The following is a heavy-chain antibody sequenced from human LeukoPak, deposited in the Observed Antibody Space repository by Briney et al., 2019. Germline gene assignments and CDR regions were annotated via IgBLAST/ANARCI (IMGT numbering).Heavy chain of an antibody. CDR1: GYTFTSYY. CDR3: ARVGSGCFDY. CDR2: INTSGGST. J-gene: IGHJ4*02. D-gene: IGHD6-19*01. V-gene: IGHV1-46*01. Sequence: ASVTVSFKASGYTFTSYYMHWVRQAPGQGLEWMGIINTSGGSTSYAQKFWGRVTMTRDTSTSTVYMELSSLRSEDTAVYYCARVGSGCFDYWGQGTLVTVSS.